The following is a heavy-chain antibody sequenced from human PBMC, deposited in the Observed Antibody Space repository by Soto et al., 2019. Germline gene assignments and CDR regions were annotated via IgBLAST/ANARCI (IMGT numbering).Heavy chain of an antibody. CDR2: ISGSGGST. CDR3: AKVGFQLEQLVPRKYFDY. Sequence: GSLRLSCAASVFTFSSYAMSWVRQAPGKGLEWVSAISGSGGSTYYADSVKGRFTISRDNSKNTLYLQMNSLRAEDTAVYYCAKVGFQLEQLVPRKYFDYWGQGTLVTVSS. J-gene: IGHJ4*02. D-gene: IGHD6-6*01. CDR1: VFTFSSYA. V-gene: IGHV3-23*01.